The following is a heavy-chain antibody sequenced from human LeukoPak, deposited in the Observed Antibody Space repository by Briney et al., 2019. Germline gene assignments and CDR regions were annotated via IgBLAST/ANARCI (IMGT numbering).Heavy chain of an antibody. CDR2: IYNSGST. J-gene: IGHJ4*02. D-gene: IGHD3-22*01. V-gene: IGHV4-59*01. Sequence: PSETLSLTCTVSGGSISSYYWSWIRQPPGKGLEWIGYIYNSGSTNYNPSLKSRVTISVDTSKNQFSLKLSSVTAADTVVYYCARRIGGYVDYWGQGTLVTVSS. CDR3: ARRIGGYVDY. CDR1: GGSISSYY.